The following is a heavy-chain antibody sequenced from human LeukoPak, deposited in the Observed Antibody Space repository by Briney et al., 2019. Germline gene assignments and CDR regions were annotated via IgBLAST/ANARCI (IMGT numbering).Heavy chain of an antibody. V-gene: IGHV3-23*01. J-gene: IGHJ6*03. Sequence: GGSLRLSCAASGFTFSSHAMSWVRQAPGKGLEWVSDISGTGSTSYFADSVKGRFTISRDNSKNTLSLQMNSLRAEDSAVYFCARLGRVKYHLLYSSRYMDVWGKGTTVTVSS. D-gene: IGHD3-10*01. CDR2: ISGTGSTS. CDR1: GFTFSSHA. CDR3: ARLGRVKYHLLYSSRYMDV.